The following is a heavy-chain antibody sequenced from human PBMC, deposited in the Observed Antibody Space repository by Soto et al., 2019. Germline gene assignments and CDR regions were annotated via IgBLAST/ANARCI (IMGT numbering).Heavy chain of an antibody. Sequence: QVQLQESGPGLVKPSETLSLTCTVSAGSISSDYWSWIRQPPGKGLEWIGYIYYSGSTNYNPSLESRVTMSLATLKTXFSLKITSMTAADTAVYYCARGTGDSSGYYRPFDYWGQGTLVTVSS. CDR3: ARGTGDSSGYYRPFDY. CDR1: AGSISSDY. D-gene: IGHD3-22*01. CDR2: IYYSGST. J-gene: IGHJ4*02. V-gene: IGHV4-59*01.